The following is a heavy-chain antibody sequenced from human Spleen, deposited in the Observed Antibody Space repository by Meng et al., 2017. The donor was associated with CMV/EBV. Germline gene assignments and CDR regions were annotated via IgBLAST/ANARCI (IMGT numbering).Heavy chain of an antibody. Sequence: ASVKVSCKASGYTFSNYGVSWMRQAPGQGLEWMGWTSAYNGDTYYAQNLQGRVTMTTDRSTRTAYMELGSLTSDDTAVYYCARDDYPNPYGMDVWGQGTTVTVSS. CDR1: GYTFSNYG. CDR3: ARDDYPNPYGMDV. D-gene: IGHD3-16*01. V-gene: IGHV1-18*01. J-gene: IGHJ6*02. CDR2: TSAYNGDT.